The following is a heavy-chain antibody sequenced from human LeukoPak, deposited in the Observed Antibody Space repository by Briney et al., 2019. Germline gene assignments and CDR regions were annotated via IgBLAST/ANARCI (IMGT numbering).Heavy chain of an antibody. D-gene: IGHD2-21*02. CDR1: GFTVSSNY. V-gene: IGHV3-66*01. Sequence: PGGSLRLSCAASGFTVSSNYMSWVRQAPGKGLEWVSVIYSGGSAYYVDSVKGRFTISRDNSKNTLYLQMNSLRAEDTAVYYCAKDLERHIVVVTASAVDYWGQGTLVTVSS. CDR3: AKDLERHIVVVTASAVDY. J-gene: IGHJ4*02. CDR2: IYSGGSA.